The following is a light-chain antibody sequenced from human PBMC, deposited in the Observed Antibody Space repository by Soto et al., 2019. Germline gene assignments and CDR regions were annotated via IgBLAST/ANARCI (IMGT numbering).Light chain of an antibody. V-gene: IGKV3-15*01. CDR1: QIIANN. Sequence: EIVMMQSPATLSVSPGERATLSCRASQIIANNLAWYQQKPGQAPRLLIYGASTRAPGIPARFSGSGSGTEFTLTISSLQSEDFAIYYCQHYNNWPPWTFGQATKVEIK. CDR3: QHYNNWPPWT. CDR2: GAS. J-gene: IGKJ1*01.